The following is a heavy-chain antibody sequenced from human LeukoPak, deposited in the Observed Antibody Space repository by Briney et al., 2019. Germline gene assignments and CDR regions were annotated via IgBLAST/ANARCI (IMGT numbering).Heavy chain of an antibody. V-gene: IGHV1-2*02. CDR3: ARRSGYSSNWLDF. D-gene: IGHD6-13*01. CDR1: GYTFTGYY. J-gene: IGHJ4*02. CDR2: INPHSGGA. Sequence: ASVKVSFKASGYTFTGYYMHWVRQAPGQGLEWMGSINPHSGGANYAQKFQGRVAMTRDTSISTAYVELSSLSSDDTAVYYCARRSGYSSNWLDFWGQGTLVTVSS.